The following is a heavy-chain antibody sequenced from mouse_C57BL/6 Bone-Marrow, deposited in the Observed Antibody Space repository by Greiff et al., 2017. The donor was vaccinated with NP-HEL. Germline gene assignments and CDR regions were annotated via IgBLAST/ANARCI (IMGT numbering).Heavy chain of an antibody. CDR1: GFTFSSYG. CDR2: ISSGGSYT. J-gene: IGHJ4*01. CDR3: AGHNTTIVTYAMDY. V-gene: IGHV5-6*01. Sequence: EVQLVESGGDLVKPGGSLKLSCAASGFTFSSYGMSWVRQTPDKRLEWVATISSGGSYTYYPVSVMGRFSISRDNAKNTLYLQKSSIKSEDTAMYYCAGHNTTIVTYAMDYWGQGTSVTVAS. D-gene: IGHD1-1*01.